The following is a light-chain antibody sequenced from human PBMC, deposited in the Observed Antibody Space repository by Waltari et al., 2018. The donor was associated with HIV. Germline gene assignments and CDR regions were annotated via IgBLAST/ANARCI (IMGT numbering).Light chain of an antibody. V-gene: IGKV3-11*01. CDR3: QQRSNWPLT. CDR2: DAS. Sequence: EIVLTQSPATLSLSPGERATLSCRASQSVSRYLAWYQQKPGQAPRLLIYDASNRATGIPARFSGSGSGTDFTLTISSLEPEDFAVYYCQQRSNWPLTFGGGTKVKIK. CDR1: QSVSRY. J-gene: IGKJ4*01.